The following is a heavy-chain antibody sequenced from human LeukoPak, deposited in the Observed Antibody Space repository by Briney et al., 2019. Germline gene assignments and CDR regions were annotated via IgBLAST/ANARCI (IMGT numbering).Heavy chain of an antibody. CDR2: TNEDGSYA. CDR1: GFTLSSYW. D-gene: IGHD3-10*01. J-gene: IGHJ4*02. CDR3: GRINYNGDY. Sequence: PGGSLRLSCAASGFTLSSYWVHWVLQHPGKGLMWVSRTNEDGSYADYADSVKGRFTISRDNAKNTVYLQMNSLRTEDTAVYFCGRINYNGDYWGRGTLVTVSS. V-gene: IGHV3-74*01.